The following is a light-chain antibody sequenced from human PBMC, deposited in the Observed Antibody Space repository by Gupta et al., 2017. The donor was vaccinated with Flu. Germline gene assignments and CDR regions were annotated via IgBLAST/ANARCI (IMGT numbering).Light chain of an antibody. J-gene: IGLJ1*01. V-gene: IGLV3-21*02. CDR1: NIGSKS. CDR2: DDV. Sequence: SYVLTQPPSVSVAPGQTARITCGGNNIGSKSVYWYRQKPGQAPVLVVYDDVDRPSGIPDRVSGSNSGNTATLTISRVEAGGEADYYCQVWHSGTEEYVFGTGTQVTVL. CDR3: QVWHSGTEEYV.